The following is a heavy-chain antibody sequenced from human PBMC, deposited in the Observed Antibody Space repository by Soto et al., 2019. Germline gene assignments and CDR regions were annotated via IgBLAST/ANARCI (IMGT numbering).Heavy chain of an antibody. CDR1: GFTFSRFS. V-gene: IGHV3-30-3*01. CDR3: ARDHGMFLSYYYYGMDV. D-gene: IGHD3-10*02. J-gene: IGHJ6*02. CDR2: ISYDGNNK. Sequence: TGGSLRLSCAASGFTFSRFSMHWVRQAPGKGLAWVAVISYDGNNKHFAESVKGRFSISRDDSKNTVYLEMNNLRGDDSAVYYCARDHGMFLSYYYYGMDVWCQGTTVTVSS.